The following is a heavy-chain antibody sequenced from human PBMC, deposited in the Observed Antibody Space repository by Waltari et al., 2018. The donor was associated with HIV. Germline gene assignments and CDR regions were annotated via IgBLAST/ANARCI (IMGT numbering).Heavy chain of an antibody. CDR3: AKGASGWSPGY. CDR2: ISYYGDNK. D-gene: IGHD6-19*01. J-gene: IGHJ4*02. Sequence: QVQLVESGGGVVQPGRSLRLSCAASGFPFRSYAMHWVRQAPGKGLEWVAVISYYGDNKYYADSVKGRFTISRDNSKNTLYLQMNSLRAEDTAVYYCAKGASGWSPGYWGQGTLVTVSS. V-gene: IGHV3-30*18. CDR1: GFPFRSYA.